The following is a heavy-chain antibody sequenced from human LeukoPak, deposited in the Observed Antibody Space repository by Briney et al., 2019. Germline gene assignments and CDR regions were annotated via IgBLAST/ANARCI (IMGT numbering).Heavy chain of an antibody. D-gene: IGHD3-22*01. CDR2: IYYSGST. CDR3: ARPGSGYYYWYYFDY. V-gene: IGHV4-59*08. CDR1: GGSISSYY. J-gene: IGHJ4*02. Sequence: PSETLSLTCTVSGGSISSYYWSWIRQPPGKGLEWIGYIYYSGSTNYNPSLKSRVTISVDTSKTQFSLKLSSVTAADTAVYYCARPGSGYYYWYYFDYWGQGTLVTVSS.